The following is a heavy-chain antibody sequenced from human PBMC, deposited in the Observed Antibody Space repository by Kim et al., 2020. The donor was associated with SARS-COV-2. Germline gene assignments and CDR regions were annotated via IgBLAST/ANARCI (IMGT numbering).Heavy chain of an antibody. CDR3: ARGARARFLEWVTVSLYFDY. CDR1: GFTFSSYS. D-gene: IGHD3-3*01. CDR2: ISSSSSTI. J-gene: IGHJ4*02. V-gene: IGHV3-48*02. Sequence: GGSLRLSCAASGFTFSSYSMNWVRQAPGKGLEWVSYISSSSSTIYYADSVKGRFTISRDNAKNSLYLQMNSLRDEDTAVYYCARGARARFLEWVTVSLYFDYWGQGTLVTVSS.